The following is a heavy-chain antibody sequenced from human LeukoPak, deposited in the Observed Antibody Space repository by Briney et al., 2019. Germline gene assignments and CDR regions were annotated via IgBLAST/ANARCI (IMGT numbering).Heavy chain of an antibody. CDR1: GFSFSSTA. CDR3: AKKTPGTYPFDY. CDR2: SGTDGDT. J-gene: IGHJ4*02. D-gene: IGHD6-13*01. V-gene: IGHV3-23*01. Sequence: GGSLRLSCAASGFSFSSTAMNWVRQAPGKGLEWVSASGTDGDTYYADSVQGRFTISRDNSRNTLYLQMTSLRADDTAIYYCAKKTPGTYPFDYWGQGTLVTASP.